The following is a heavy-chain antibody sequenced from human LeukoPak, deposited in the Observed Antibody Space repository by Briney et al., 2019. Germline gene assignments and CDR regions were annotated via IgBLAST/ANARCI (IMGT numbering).Heavy chain of an antibody. CDR3: ARDNLGYYYDSSGPRPFGHGMDV. J-gene: IGHJ6*02. CDR2: IWYDGSNK. D-gene: IGHD3-22*01. V-gene: IGHV3-33*08. CDR1: GFTFSSYS. Sequence: PGGSLRLSCAASGFTFSSYSMNWVRQAPGKGLEWVAVIWYDGSNKYYADSVKGRFTISRDNSKNTLYLQMNSLRAEDTAVYYRARDNLGYYYDSSGPRPFGHGMDVWGQGTTVTVSS.